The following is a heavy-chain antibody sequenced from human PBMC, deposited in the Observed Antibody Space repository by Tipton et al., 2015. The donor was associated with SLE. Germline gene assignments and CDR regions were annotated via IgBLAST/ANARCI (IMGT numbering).Heavy chain of an antibody. CDR2: INHSGST. J-gene: IGHJ4*02. CDR3: ARRRNSSFDY. CDR1: GGSFSGYY. D-gene: IGHD6-6*01. V-gene: IGHV4-34*01. Sequence: TLSLTCAVYGGSFSGYYWSWIRQPPGKGLEWIGEINHSGSTNYNPSLKSRVTISVDTSKNQFSLKLSSVTAADTAVYYCARRRNSSFDYWGQGTLVTVSS.